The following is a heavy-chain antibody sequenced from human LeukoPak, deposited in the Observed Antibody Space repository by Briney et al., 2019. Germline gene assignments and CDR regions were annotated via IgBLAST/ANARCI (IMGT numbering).Heavy chain of an antibody. D-gene: IGHD3-10*01. Sequence: GGSLRLSCAASGFTFSGSAMHWVRQASGKGLEWVGRIRSKANSYATAYAASVKGRFTISRDDSKNTAYLQMNSLKTEDTAVYYCTRPWFGESVVDTINDYWGQGTLVTVSS. CDR3: TRPWFGESVVDTINDY. CDR1: GFTFSGSA. CDR2: IRSKANSYAT. V-gene: IGHV3-73*01. J-gene: IGHJ4*02.